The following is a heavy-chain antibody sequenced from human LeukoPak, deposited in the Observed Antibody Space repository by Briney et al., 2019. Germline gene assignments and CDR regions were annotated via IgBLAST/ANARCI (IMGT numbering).Heavy chain of an antibody. D-gene: IGHD3-22*01. Sequence: PSETPSLPCAVSGYSISRGYYWGWIRQPPGKGLEWIGSIYHSGSTYYNPSLKSRVTISVDTSKNQFSLKLSSVTAADTAVYYCARQSSSIDYYDSSGYYYGVAFDIWGQGTMVTVSS. CDR2: IYHSGST. J-gene: IGHJ3*02. CDR1: GYSISRGYY. CDR3: ARQSSSIDYYDSSGYYYGVAFDI. V-gene: IGHV4-38-2*01.